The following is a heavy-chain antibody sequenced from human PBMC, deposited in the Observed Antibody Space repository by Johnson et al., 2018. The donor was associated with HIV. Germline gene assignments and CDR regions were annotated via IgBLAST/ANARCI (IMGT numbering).Heavy chain of an antibody. V-gene: IGHV3-13*01. J-gene: IGHJ3*02. Sequence: VQLVESGGGLVQPGRSLRLSCAASGFTFDDYDMHWVRQATGKGLEWVSGIGTTGDTYYPGSVKGRFTISRENAKKSLYLQMNSLRAGDTAVYYCARGSIAAAGWGAFDIWGQGTVVTVSS. CDR3: ARGSIAAAGWGAFDI. D-gene: IGHD6-13*01. CDR2: IGTTGDT. CDR1: GFTFDDYD.